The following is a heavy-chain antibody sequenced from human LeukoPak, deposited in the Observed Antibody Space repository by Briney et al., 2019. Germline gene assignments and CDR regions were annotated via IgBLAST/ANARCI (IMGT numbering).Heavy chain of an antibody. CDR1: GGSSSSSRYY. CDR2: NYYSGSN. Sequence: SETLSLTCTVSGGSSSSSRYYWGWIRQPPGKGLEWIGSNYYSGSNYYNPSRKSRVTISVDTSKNQFSLKLSSVTAADAAVYYCARHPYQLLWLSWFDPWGQGTLVTVSS. CDR3: ARHPYQLLWLSWFDP. J-gene: IGHJ5*02. V-gene: IGHV4-39*01. D-gene: IGHD2-2*01.